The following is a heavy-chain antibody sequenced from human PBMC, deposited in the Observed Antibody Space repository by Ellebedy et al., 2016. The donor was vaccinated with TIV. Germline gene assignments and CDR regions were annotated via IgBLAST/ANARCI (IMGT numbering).Heavy chain of an antibody. V-gene: IGHV3-11*06. J-gene: IGHJ4*02. CDR3: ARGQAVAGSHFDY. CDR2: ISSSGSDT. Sequence: PGGSLRLSCAASGFSFSDYYMSWIRQVPGTGRERLSYISSSGSDTNYADSVKGRFTISRDNAKNSLYLEMNSLKVEDTAVYYCARGQAVAGSHFDYWGQGTLVTVSS. D-gene: IGHD6-19*01. CDR1: GFSFSDYY.